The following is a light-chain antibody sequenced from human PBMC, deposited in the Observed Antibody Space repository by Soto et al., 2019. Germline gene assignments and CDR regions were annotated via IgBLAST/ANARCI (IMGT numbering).Light chain of an antibody. CDR3: QQRSNWPT. CDR1: QSVSSY. Sequence: EIVLTQSPATLSWSPGERATLSCRASQSVSSYLAWYQQKPGQAPRLLIYDASNRATGIPARFSGSGSGTDFTLTISSLEPEDFAVYYCQQRSNWPTFGQGTRLE. J-gene: IGKJ5*01. V-gene: IGKV3-11*01. CDR2: DAS.